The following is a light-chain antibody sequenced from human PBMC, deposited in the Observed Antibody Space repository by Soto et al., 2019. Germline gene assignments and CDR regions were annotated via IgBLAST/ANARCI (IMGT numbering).Light chain of an antibody. CDR1: TSNIGAPYD. Sequence: QAVLTQPRSVSGAPGQGVAISCTGSTSNIGAPYDVHWYQHLPGAAPKLLIYGDNNRPSGVPDRFSGSKSGTSASLAITSLQAEDEADYYCQSYDISLHNYVFGTGTKVTVL. V-gene: IGLV1-40*01. CDR3: QSYDISLHNYV. CDR2: GDN. J-gene: IGLJ1*01.